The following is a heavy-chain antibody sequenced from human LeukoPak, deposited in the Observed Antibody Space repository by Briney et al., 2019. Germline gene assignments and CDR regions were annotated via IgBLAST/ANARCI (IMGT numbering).Heavy chain of an antibody. J-gene: IGHJ4*02. Sequence: AGGSLRLSCAASEFTFSTYTMNWVRQAPGKGLEWVSSISSNSNYIYYADSVKGRFTISRDNAKNSLYLQMNSLRAEDTAVYYCAGSFSSGLTYYFDYRGQGTLVTVSS. CDR3: AGSFSSGLTYYFDY. V-gene: IGHV3-21*01. CDR1: EFTFSTYT. D-gene: IGHD6-19*01. CDR2: ISSNSNYI.